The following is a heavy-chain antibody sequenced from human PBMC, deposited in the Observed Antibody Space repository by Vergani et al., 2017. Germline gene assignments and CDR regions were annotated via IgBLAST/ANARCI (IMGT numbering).Heavy chain of an antibody. CDR1: GFTFDDYG. CDR3: ARAGLDCSGGSCYLGFDP. D-gene: IGHD2-15*01. V-gene: IGHV3-20*04. J-gene: IGHJ5*02. Sequence: EVQLVESGGGVVRPGGSLRLSCAASGFTFDDYGMSWVRQAPGKGLEWVSCINWNGGSTGYADSVKGRFTISRDNAKNALYLQMNSLRAEDTALYYCARAGLDCSGGSCYLGFDPWGQGTLVTVSS. CDR2: INWNGGST.